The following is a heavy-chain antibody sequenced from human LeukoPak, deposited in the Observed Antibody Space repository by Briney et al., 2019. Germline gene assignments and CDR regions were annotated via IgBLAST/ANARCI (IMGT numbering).Heavy chain of an antibody. J-gene: IGHJ5*02. Sequence: GGSLRLSCAASGFSFSIYDMHWVRQATGKGLEWVSGIGTAGDTYYSDSVKGRLTISRENALNSLYLQMNSLRAEDTAVYYCARELTSSSCFDPWGQGTLVTVSS. CDR2: IGTAGDT. D-gene: IGHD6-13*01. CDR3: ARELTSSSCFDP. V-gene: IGHV3-13*01. CDR1: GFSFSIYD.